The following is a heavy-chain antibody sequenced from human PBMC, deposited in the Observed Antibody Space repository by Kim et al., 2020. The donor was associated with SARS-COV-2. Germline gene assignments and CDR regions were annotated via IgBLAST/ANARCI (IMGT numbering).Heavy chain of an antibody. CDR2: IYSVGST. V-gene: IGHV3-53*04. Sequence: GGSLRLSCAASGFTVSSNYMSWVRQAPGKGLEWVSVIYSVGSTYYADSVKGRFTISRHNSKNTLYLQMNSLRAEDTAVYYCARDRFITMVRGVDYYYYGMYVSRQGATVTVSS. D-gene: IGHD3-10*01. J-gene: IGHJ6*02. CDR1: GFTVSSNY. CDR3: ARDRFITMVRGVDYYYYGMYV.